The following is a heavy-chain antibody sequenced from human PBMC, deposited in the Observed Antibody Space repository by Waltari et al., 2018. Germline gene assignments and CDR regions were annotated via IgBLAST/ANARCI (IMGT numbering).Heavy chain of an antibody. CDR1: NGSIASSGYY. CDR3: ARRIATQRDSFDY. Sequence: QVQLQESGPGLVKPSETLSLTCIVSNGSIASSGYYCGWIRQPPGKGLEWIGNIYYTGSTYYTPSLKSRVAMSVDTSKNHFSLTLSFVTAADTAVYYCARRIATQRDSFDYWGQGIPVTVSS. V-gene: IGHV4-39*01. D-gene: IGHD6-6*01. CDR2: IYYTGST. J-gene: IGHJ4*02.